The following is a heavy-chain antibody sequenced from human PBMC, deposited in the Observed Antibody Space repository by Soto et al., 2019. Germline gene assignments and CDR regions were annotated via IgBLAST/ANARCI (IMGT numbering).Heavy chain of an antibody. CDR3: ARDRYCSGGSCYSLGLGY. D-gene: IGHD2-15*01. J-gene: IGHJ4*02. CDR1: GYTFTTNG. Sequence: QVQLVQSGSEVKKPGASVKVSCKASGYTFTTNGISWVRQAPGQGLEWMGWISADNGNTNYAQKFQGRVTMTTDTSTTTAYMEPRSLRPDDTAVYYCARDRYCSGGSCYSLGLGYWGQGTPVTVSS. V-gene: IGHV1-18*01. CDR2: ISADNGNT.